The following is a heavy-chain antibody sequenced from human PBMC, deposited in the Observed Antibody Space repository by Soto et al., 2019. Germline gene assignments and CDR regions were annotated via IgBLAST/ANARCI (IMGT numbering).Heavy chain of an antibody. CDR1: GFTLSTYW. CDR2: INGDGSST. V-gene: IGHV3-74*01. J-gene: IGHJ2*01. CDR3: ARELGGGILPIDL. Sequence: EVQLLESGGGLVQPGGSLRLSCAASGFTLSTYWMHWVRQGPGKGLLWVSRINGDGSSTAYADSVKGRFTISGDNAKNTVSLQMNSLIAEDTAVYYCARELGGGILPIDLWGQGTLVTVSS. D-gene: IGHD2-15*01.